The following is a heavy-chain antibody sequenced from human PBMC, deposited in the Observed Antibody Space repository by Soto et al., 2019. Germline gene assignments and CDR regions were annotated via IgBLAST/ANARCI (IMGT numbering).Heavy chain of an antibody. CDR1: GYTFTSYG. CDR3: ARDPLEVVPAPRGYYYYMDV. D-gene: IGHD2-2*01. Sequence: ASVKVSCKASGYTFTSYGISWVRQAPGQGLEWMGWISAYNGNTNYAQKLQGRVTMTTDTSTSTAYMELRSLRSDDTVVYYCARDPLEVVPAPRGYYYYMDVWGKGTTVTVSS. V-gene: IGHV1-18*01. CDR2: ISAYNGNT. J-gene: IGHJ6*03.